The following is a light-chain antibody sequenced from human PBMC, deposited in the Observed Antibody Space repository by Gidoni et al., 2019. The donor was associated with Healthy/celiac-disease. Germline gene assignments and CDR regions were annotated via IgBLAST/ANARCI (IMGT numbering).Light chain of an antibody. CDR3: NSRDSSGNHWV. CDR1: SLRSYY. V-gene: IGLV3-19*01. Sequence: SSELTQDPAVSVALGQTVRITCQGDSLRSYYASWYQQKTGQAPVLVIYGKNNRPSGIPDRFSGSSSGNTASLNSTGAQAEDEADYYCNSRDSSGNHWVFGGGTKLTV. J-gene: IGLJ3*02. CDR2: GKN.